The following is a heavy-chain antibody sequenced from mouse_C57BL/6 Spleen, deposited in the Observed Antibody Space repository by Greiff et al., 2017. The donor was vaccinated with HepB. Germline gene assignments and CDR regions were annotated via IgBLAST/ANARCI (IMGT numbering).Heavy chain of an antibody. CDR2: IFPGSGST. CDR1: GYTFTDYY. J-gene: IGHJ4*01. D-gene: IGHD2-9*01. Sequence: QVQLKQSGPELVKPGASVKISCKASGYTFTDYYINWVKQRPGQGLEWIGWIFPGSGSTYYNEKFKGKATLTVDKSSSTAYMLLSSLTSEDSAVYFCARREAYYGSYYYAMDYWGQGTSVTVSS. V-gene: IGHV1-75*01. CDR3: ARREAYYGSYYYAMDY.